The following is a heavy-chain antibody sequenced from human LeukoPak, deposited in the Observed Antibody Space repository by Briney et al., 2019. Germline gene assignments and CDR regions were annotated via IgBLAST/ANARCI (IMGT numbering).Heavy chain of an antibody. CDR2: IYYSGST. Sequence: SETLSLTCTVSGGSISSSSYYWGWIRQPPGKGLEWIGSIYYSGSTYYNPSLKSRVTISVDTSKNQFSLKLSSVTAADTALYYCAKVIAYSSSWYHPFDYWGQGTLVTVSS. CDR3: AKVIAYSSSWYHPFDY. CDR1: GGSISSSSYY. D-gene: IGHD6-13*01. V-gene: IGHV4-39*07. J-gene: IGHJ4*02.